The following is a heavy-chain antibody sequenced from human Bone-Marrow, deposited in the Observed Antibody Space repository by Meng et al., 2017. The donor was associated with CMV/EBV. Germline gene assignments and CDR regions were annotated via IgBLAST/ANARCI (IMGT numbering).Heavy chain of an antibody. CDR2: MNPNSGNT. CDR1: GYTFTSYG. CDR3: ARGKSGFGYGAEIDY. Sequence: ASVKVSCKASGYTFTSYGINWVRQATGQGLEWMGWMNPNSGNTGYAQKFQGRVTITRNTSISTAYMELSSLRSEDTAVYYCARGKSGFGYGAEIDYWGQGTLVTVSS. D-gene: IGHD3-10*01. J-gene: IGHJ4*02. V-gene: IGHV1-8*03.